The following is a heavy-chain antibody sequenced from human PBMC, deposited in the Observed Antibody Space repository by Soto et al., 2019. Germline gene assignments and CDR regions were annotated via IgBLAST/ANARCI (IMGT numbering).Heavy chain of an antibody. CDR1: GDSLSSSYYY. D-gene: IGHD1-20*01. V-gene: IGHV4-39*01. J-gene: IGHJ3*02. CDR3: ARQGINRGFGPGAFDI. CDR2: VDYTGSA. Sequence: QLQLQESGPGLVKPSETLSLTCSVSGDSLSSSYYYWGWIRQPPGERLEWIASVDYTGSAYYSPSLRSRVTIYVDTSNNDFSLKVDSVSAEDTALYYCARQGINRGFGPGAFDIWGQGTTVIVSS.